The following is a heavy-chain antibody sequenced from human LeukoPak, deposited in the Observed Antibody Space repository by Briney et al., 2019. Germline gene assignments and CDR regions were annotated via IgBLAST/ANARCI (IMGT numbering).Heavy chain of an antibody. V-gene: IGHV3-13*01. CDR1: GFTFSSYD. D-gene: IGHD3-10*01. J-gene: IGHJ4*02. CDR3: AASGMGSGGYSAKYIFDY. CDR2: IGTNADT. Sequence: GGSLRLSCAASGFTFSSYDMHWVRQTAGQGLEWVSTIGTNADTYYLASVKGRFTISRENDKNSLYLQMNSLRAGDTAVYYCAASGMGSGGYSAKYIFDYCGQGNLVTVSS.